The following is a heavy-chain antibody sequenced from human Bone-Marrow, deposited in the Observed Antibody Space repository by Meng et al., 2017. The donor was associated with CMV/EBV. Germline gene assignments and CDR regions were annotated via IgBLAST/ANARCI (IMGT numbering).Heavy chain of an antibody. CDR1: GFTFSSYS. D-gene: IGHD3-3*01. Sequence: GGSLRLSCAASGFTFSSYSMNWVRQAPGKGLEWVSSISSSSSYIYYADSVKGRFTISRDNAKNSLYLQMNSLRAEDTAVYYCARGSFTIFGVVPDYWGQGTLVTVSS. J-gene: IGHJ4*02. CDR2: ISSSSSYI. CDR3: ARGSFTIFGVVPDY. V-gene: IGHV3-21*01.